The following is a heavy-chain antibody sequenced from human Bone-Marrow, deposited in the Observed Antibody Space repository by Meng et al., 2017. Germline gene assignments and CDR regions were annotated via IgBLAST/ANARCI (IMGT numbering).Heavy chain of an antibody. D-gene: IGHD6-19*01. CDR2: ISYDGSNK. CDR3: ARAPGYSSGWYLGAFDI. V-gene: IGHV3-30*14. Sequence: GGSLRLSCAASGFTFSSYAMHWVRQAPGKGLELVAVISYDGSNKYYADSVKGRFTISRDNSKNTLYLQMNSLEAEDTAVYYCARAPGYSSGWYLGAFDIWGQGTMVTVSS. J-gene: IGHJ3*02. CDR1: GFTFSSYA.